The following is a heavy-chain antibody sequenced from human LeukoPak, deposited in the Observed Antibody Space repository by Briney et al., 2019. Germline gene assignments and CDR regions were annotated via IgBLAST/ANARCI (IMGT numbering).Heavy chain of an antibody. CDR1: GYTFTRYD. D-gene: IGHD6-19*01. Sequence: ASVNVSCRASGYTFTRYDIKWVRQARGRGGEGRGWMNSNSGKTGYAQKFQGRVTMTRNHSISTAYMELSSLRSEDTAVYYCARVGYSSGWYEAFDIWGQGTMVTVSS. CDR2: MNSNSGKT. CDR3: ARVGYSSGWYEAFDI. V-gene: IGHV1-8*01. J-gene: IGHJ3*02.